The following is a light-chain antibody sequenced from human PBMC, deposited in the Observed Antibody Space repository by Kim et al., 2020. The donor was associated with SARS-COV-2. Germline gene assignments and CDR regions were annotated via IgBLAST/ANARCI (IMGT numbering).Light chain of an antibody. CDR2: SNN. CDR1: SSNIGSYS. CDR3: ASWADSLSGHVA. J-gene: IGLJ2*01. V-gene: IGLV1-44*01. Sequence: QSALTQPPSASGTPGQRVTISCSGSSSNIGSYSVNWYQQLPGTAPKLLIYSNNQRPSGVPDRFSASRSGTSASLAISGLQSEDEADYYCASWADSLSGHVAFGGGTKLTVL.